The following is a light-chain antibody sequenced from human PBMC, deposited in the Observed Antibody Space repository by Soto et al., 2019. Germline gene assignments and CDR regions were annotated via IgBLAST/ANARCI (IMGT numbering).Light chain of an antibody. CDR2: ANN. CDR1: SSNIGAGYD. J-gene: IGLJ1*01. Sequence: QSVLTRPPSVSGAPGQRVTISCTGTSSNIGAGYDVHWYQQLPGTAPKLFMYANNNRPSWVPDRFSGSKSGTSASLAITGLQAEDEADYYCQSYDSSLSGYVFGTGTKVTVL. CDR3: QSYDSSLSGYV. V-gene: IGLV1-40*01.